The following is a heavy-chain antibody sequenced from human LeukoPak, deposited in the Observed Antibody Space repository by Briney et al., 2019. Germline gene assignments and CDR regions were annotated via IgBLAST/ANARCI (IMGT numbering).Heavy chain of an antibody. CDR1: GFTFSNYP. J-gene: IGHJ4*02. CDR2: TSSDERNK. Sequence: QAGRPLRLSCAASGFTFSNYPMHWVRQAPGKGLEWVAVTSSDERNKHYSGSVKGRFTISRDNSKSTLYLQMSSLRAEDTAVYYCAKIFDYYDSSGSCYWGQGTLVTVSS. CDR3: AKIFDYYDSSGSCY. V-gene: IGHV3-30-3*02. D-gene: IGHD3-22*01.